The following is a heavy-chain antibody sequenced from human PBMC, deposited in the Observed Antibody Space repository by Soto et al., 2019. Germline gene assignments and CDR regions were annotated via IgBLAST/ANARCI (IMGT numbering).Heavy chain of an antibody. CDR3: ARMIQLWSLDY. Sequence: EVQLLESGGDLVQPGGSLRLSCVASGITFGSRAMSWVRQAPGEGLEWVSSISSSSSYIYYADSVKGRFTISRDNAKNSLYLQMNSLRAEDTAVYYCARMIQLWSLDYWGQGTLVTVSS. V-gene: IGHV3-21*01. CDR2: ISSSSSYI. CDR1: GITFGSRA. J-gene: IGHJ4*02. D-gene: IGHD5-18*01.